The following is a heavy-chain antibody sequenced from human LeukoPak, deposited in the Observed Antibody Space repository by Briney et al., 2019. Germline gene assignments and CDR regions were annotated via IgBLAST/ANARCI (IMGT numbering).Heavy chain of an antibody. J-gene: IGHJ4*02. CDR1: GFTFSSYG. CDR3: AKPYYYGSRSYMDY. V-gene: IGHV3-30*18. Sequence: PGGSLRLSCAASGFTFSSYGMHWVRQAPGKGLEWVAVISYDGSNTYYAVSVKGRFTISRDNSKNMLYLQMNSLRAEDTAVYYCAKPYYYGSRSYMDYWGQGTLVTVSS. D-gene: IGHD3-10*01. CDR2: ISYDGSNT.